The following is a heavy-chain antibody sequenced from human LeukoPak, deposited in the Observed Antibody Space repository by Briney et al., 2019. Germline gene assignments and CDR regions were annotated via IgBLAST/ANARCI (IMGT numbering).Heavy chain of an antibody. CDR2: IKQDGSEK. J-gene: IGHJ4*02. D-gene: IGHD3-9*01. CDR3: AREHIRYFDWLLSVSLDY. Sequence: PGGSLRLSCAASGFTFSSYWMTWVRQAPGKGLEWVANIKQDGSEKHYVDSVKGRFTISRDNAKNSLYLQMNSLRAEDTAVYYCAREHIRYFDWLLSVSLDYWGQGTLVTVSS. V-gene: IGHV3-7*01. CDR1: GFTFSSYW.